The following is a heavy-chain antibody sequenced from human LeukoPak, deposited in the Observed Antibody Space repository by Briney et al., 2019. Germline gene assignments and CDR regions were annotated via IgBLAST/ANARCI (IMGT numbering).Heavy chain of an antibody. J-gene: IGHJ4*02. CDR3: ARGGYRADDVWGGYRKGSVIDY. CDR1: GGSFSGYY. D-gene: IGHD3-16*02. Sequence: SETLSLTCAVYGGSFSGYYWSWIRQPPGKGLEWIGEINHSGSTNYNPSLKSRVTISVDTSKNQFSLKLSSVTAADTAVYYCARGGYRADDVWGGYRKGSVIDYWGQGTLVTVSS. V-gene: IGHV4-34*01. CDR2: INHSGST.